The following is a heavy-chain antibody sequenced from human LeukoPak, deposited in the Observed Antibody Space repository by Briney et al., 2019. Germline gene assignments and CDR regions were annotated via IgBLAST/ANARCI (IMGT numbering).Heavy chain of an antibody. D-gene: IGHD5-24*01. Sequence: QAGGSLRLSCAASGFTFSSYAMSWVRQAPGKGLEWVSGISSSGGNTYYEDSVKGRFTISRDNSKNTLYLQMNSLRAEDTAVYYCAKDPERWPQLRLGFSDWGQGTLVTVSS. CDR1: GFTFSSYA. CDR3: AKDPERWPQLRLGFSD. J-gene: IGHJ4*02. V-gene: IGHV3-23*01. CDR2: ISSSGGNT.